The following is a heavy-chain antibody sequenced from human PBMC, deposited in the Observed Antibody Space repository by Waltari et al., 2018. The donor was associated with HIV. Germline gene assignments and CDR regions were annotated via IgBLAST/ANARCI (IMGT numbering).Heavy chain of an antibody. V-gene: IGHV3-13*04. CDR2: IGTAGDT. CDR3: ARGSGWWLLGYFDL. D-gene: IGHD2-21*02. Sequence: EVQLVESGGGLVQPGGSLRLSCAASGFTFSSYAMHWVRQATGKGLEWVSAIGTAGDTYYPGSVKGRFTISRENAKNSLYLQMNSLRAGDTAVYYCARGSGWWLLGYFDLWGRGTLVTVSS. J-gene: IGHJ2*01. CDR1: GFTFSSYA.